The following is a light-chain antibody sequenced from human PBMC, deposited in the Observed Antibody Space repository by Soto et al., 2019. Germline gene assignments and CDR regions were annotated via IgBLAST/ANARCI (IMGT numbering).Light chain of an antibody. Sequence: DIKMTQSPSSLSAYVGARVTITCRASQSISSYLNWYQQKPGKAPKLLIYAASSLQSGVPSRFSGSGSGTDFTLTISSLQPEDFATYYCQHRGTLVQGTKVDIK. V-gene: IGKV1-39*01. J-gene: IGKJ1*01. CDR2: AAS. CDR3: QHRGT. CDR1: QSISSY.